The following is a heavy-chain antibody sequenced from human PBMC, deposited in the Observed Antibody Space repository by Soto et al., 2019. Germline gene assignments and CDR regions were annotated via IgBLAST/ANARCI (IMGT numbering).Heavy chain of an antibody. J-gene: IGHJ6*02. CDR1: GFTFSSYG. V-gene: IGHV3-30*18. CDR2: ISYDGSNK. Sequence: GSLRLSCAASGFTFSSYGMHWVRQAPGKGLEWVAVISYDGSNKYYADSVKGRFTISRDNSKNTLYLQMNSLRAEDTAVYYCAKVALYSGSYYYYYGMDVWGQGTTVTVSS. CDR3: AKVALYSGSYYYYYGMDV. D-gene: IGHD1-26*01.